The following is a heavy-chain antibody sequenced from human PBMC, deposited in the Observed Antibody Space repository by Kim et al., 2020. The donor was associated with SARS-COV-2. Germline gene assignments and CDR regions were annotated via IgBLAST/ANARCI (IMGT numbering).Heavy chain of an antibody. CDR3: TTDPPGRWLQFLFDY. D-gene: IGHD5-12*01. J-gene: IGHJ4*02. V-gene: IGHV3-15*01. CDR1: GFTFSNAW. Sequence: GGSLRLSCAASGFTFSNAWMSWVRQAPGKGLEWVGRIKSKTDGGTTDYAAPVKGRFTISRDDSKNTLYLQMNSLKTEDTAVYYCTTDPPGRWLQFLFDYWGQGTLVTVSS. CDR2: IKSKTDGGTT.